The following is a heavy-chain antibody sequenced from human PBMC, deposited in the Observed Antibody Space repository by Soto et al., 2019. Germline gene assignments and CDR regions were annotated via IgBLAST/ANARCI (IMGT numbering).Heavy chain of an antibody. D-gene: IGHD2-2*01. Sequence: LSLTCAASGFTFSSYGMHWVRQAPGKGLEWVAVIWYDGSNKYYADSVKGRFTISRDNSKNTLYLQMNSLRAEDTAVYYCARDSDIVVVPAAIGYFDYWGQGTLVTVSS. CDR1: GFTFSSYG. J-gene: IGHJ4*02. V-gene: IGHV3-33*01. CDR3: ARDSDIVVVPAAIGYFDY. CDR2: IWYDGSNK.